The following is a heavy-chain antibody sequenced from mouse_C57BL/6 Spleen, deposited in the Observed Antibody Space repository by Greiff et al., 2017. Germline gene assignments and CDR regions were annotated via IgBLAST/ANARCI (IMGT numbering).Heavy chain of an antibody. J-gene: IGHJ3*01. CDR3: ATYYGSSSAWFAY. Sequence: VKLVESGPGLVAPSQSLSITCTVSGFSLTSYGVDWVRQSPGKGLEWLGVIWGVGSTNYNSALKSRLSISKDNSKSQVFLKMNSLQPDDTAMYYCATYYGSSSAWFAYWGQGTLVTVSA. V-gene: IGHV2-6*01. CDR1: GFSLTSYG. CDR2: IWGVGST. D-gene: IGHD1-1*01.